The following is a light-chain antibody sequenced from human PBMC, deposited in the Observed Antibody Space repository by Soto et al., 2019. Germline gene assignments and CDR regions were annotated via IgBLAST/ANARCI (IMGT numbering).Light chain of an antibody. CDR3: GTWDSSLSAVV. J-gene: IGLJ2*01. Sequence: QSVLAQPPSVSGAPGQRVSISCTGSTSNIGAPYDVHWYQHLPGTAPKLLIYGDNNRPSGVPDRFSGSKSGTSATLGITGLQTGDEADYYCGTWDSSLSAVVFGGGTKVTVL. CDR1: TSNIGAPYD. V-gene: IGLV1-40*01. CDR2: GDN.